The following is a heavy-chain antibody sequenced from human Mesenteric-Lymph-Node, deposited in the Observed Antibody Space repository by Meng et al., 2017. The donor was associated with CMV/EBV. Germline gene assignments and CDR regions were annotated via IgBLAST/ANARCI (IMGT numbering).Heavy chain of an antibody. V-gene: IGHV3-11*06. CDR2: IGSDSSHT. J-gene: IGHJ4*02. Sequence: CAPSGFTFSDNYMPWIRQPPGKGLEWVSYIGSDSSHTNYADSVKGRFTISRDNARKSLYLEMNSPRADDTAVYYCARTSSSYLQLGNWGQGTLVTVSS. CDR3: ARTSSSYLQLGN. D-gene: IGHD1-1*01. CDR1: GFTFSDNY.